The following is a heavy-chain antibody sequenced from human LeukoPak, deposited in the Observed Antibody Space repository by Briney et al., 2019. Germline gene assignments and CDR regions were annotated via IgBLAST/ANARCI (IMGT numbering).Heavy chain of an antibody. CDR3: ARDSSSSWYLNWFDR. CDR2: INWNGGST. V-gene: IGHV3-20*04. CDR1: GFTFDDYG. Sequence: GGSLRLSCAASGFTFDDYGMSWVRQAPGKGLEWVSGINWNGGSTGYADSVKGRFTISRDNAKNSLYLQMNSLRAEDTALYYCARDSSSSWYLNWFDRWGQGTPVTVSS. J-gene: IGHJ5*02. D-gene: IGHD6-13*01.